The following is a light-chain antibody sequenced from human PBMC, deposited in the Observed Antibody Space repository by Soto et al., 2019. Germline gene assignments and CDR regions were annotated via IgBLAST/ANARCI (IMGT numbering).Light chain of an antibody. Sequence: QSVLTQPPSTSGTPGQRVTISCSGSSSNIGNNYVCWYQQLPGTAPKVLIYNNNQRPSGVPDRFSGSRSGTSASLAISGLRFEDEADYYCAAWDVSLNGVAIGGGTKVTVL. CDR1: SSNIGNNY. V-gene: IGLV1-47*01. J-gene: IGLJ2*01. CDR3: AAWDVSLNGVA. CDR2: NNN.